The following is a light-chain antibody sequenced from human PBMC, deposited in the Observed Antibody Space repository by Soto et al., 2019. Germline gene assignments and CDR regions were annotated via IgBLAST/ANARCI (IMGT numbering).Light chain of an antibody. CDR1: QSVSSN. J-gene: IGKJ1*01. CDR3: QQYNNWPPGT. CDR2: GAS. V-gene: IGKV3-15*01. Sequence: EIVMTQSPATLSVSPGERATLSCRASQSVSSNLAWYQQKPGQAPRRLIYGASTRSTGIPARFSGSGSGTEVTLTISSLPSEDFAVYYCQQYNNWPPGTFGQGTKVEIK.